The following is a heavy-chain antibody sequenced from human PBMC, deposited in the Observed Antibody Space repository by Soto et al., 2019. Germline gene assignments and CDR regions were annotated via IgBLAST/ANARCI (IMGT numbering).Heavy chain of an antibody. V-gene: IGHV6-1*01. J-gene: IGHJ4*02. Sequence: SQTLSLTCAISGDSVSSNSAAWNWIRQSPSRGLEWLGRTYYRSKWYNDYAVSVKSRITINPDTSKNQFSLQLNSVTPEDTAVYYCARDPRRKIVVVPGPFDYWGQGTLVTVS. CDR2: TYYRSKWYN. D-gene: IGHD2-2*01. CDR3: ARDPRRKIVVVPGPFDY. CDR1: GDSVSSNSAA.